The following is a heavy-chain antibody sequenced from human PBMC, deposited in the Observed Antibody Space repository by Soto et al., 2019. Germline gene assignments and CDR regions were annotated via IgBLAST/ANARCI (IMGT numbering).Heavy chain of an antibody. D-gene: IGHD3-10*01. J-gene: IGHJ5*02. CDR1: GGSFSGYY. CDR2: INHSGST. CDR3: ARVGYYYGSGSYSPGWFDP. V-gene: IGHV4-34*01. Sequence: SETLSLTCAVYGGSFSGYYWSWIRQPPGKGLEWIGEINHSGSTNYNPSLKSRVTISVDTSKNQFSLKLSSVTAADTAVYYCARVGYYYGSGSYSPGWFDPWGQGTLVTVSS.